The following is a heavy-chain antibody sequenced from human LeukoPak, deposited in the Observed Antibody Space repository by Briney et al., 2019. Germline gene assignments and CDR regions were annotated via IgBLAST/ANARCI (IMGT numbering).Heavy chain of an antibody. CDR2: ISGNGNDK. CDR1: GFTFSDYY. D-gene: IGHD6-19*01. J-gene: IGHJ4*02. CDR3: ADSQSSVAGILGC. Sequence: GGSLRLSCAASGFTFSDYYMTWMRQAPGKGLGWVSYISGNGNDKYYADSVKGRFTISRDNAKNSLYLQLNSLRVVHRAGFYCADSQSSVAGILGCWGQGTLVMVSS. V-gene: IGHV3-11*04.